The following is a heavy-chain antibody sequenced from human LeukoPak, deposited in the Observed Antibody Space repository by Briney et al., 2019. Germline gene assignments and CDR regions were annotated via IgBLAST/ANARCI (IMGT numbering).Heavy chain of an antibody. V-gene: IGHV3-7*01. CDR1: GLTFSSYW. Sequence: PGGSLRLSCAASGLTFSSYWMSWVRQAPGKGLEWVANIKQDGSEKYYVDSVKGRFTISRDNAKNSLYLQMNSLRAEDTAVYYCARVSVWFGIKSFDYWGQGTLVTVSS. CDR2: IKQDGSEK. CDR3: ARVSVWFGIKSFDY. J-gene: IGHJ4*02. D-gene: IGHD3-10*01.